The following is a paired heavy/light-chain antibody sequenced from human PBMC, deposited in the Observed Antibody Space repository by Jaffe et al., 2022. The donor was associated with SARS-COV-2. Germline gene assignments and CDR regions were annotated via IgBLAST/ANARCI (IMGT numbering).Heavy chain of an antibody. CDR1: GFTFSSYN. V-gene: IGHV3-21*01. Sequence: EVHLVESGGGLVKPGGSLRLSCAASGFTFSSYNMNWVRRAPGKGLEWVSSISSSSTYIYYADSMKGRFTISRDNAKNSLYLQMNSLRAEDTAVYYCGRDRLFGSSWFDAFDIWGQGTMVTVSS. CDR2: ISSSSTYI. J-gene: IGHJ3*02. D-gene: IGHD6-13*01. CDR3: GRDRLFGSSWFDAFDI.
Light chain of an antibody. V-gene: IGLV3-9*01. CDR1: HIGSKD. CDR3: QVWVGSTWV. Sequence: SYDLTQPLSVSVALGQAARITCGGDHIGSKDVHWYQQKPGQAPMLVIYRDTNRPSGIPERFSGSNSRNTATLTISGAQAGDEADYYCQVWVGSTWVFGGGTTLTVL. J-gene: IGLJ3*02. CDR2: RDT.